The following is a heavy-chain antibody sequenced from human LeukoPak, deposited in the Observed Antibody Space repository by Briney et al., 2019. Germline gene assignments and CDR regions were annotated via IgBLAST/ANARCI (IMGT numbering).Heavy chain of an antibody. CDR3: AKAPVTTCSGAYCYPFDY. V-gene: IGHV3-48*03. J-gene: IGHJ4*02. CDR2: ISSSGSTI. D-gene: IGHD2-15*01. Sequence: GGSLRLSCAASGFTFSSYEMNWVRQAPGKGLEWVSYISSSGSTIYYADSVKGRFTISRDNSKNTLYLQMNSLRAEDTAVYYCAKAPVTTCSGAYCYPFDYWSQGTLVTVSS. CDR1: GFTFSSYE.